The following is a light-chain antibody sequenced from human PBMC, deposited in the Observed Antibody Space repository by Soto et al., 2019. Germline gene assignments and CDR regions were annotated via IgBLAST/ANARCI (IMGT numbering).Light chain of an antibody. CDR1: SSNIGAGYD. CDR2: GNN. V-gene: IGLV1-40*01. Sequence: QSVLTQPPSVSGAPGQRVTISCTASSSNIGAGYDVHWYQQLPGTAPKLLMYGNNNRPSGVPDRFSGSKSGTSASLAITGLQAEDEADYYCQSYDSSLSGSVFGGGTKLTVL. J-gene: IGLJ2*01. CDR3: QSYDSSLSGSV.